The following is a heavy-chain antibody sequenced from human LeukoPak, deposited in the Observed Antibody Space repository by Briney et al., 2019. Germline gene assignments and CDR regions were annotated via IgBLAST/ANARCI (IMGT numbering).Heavy chain of an antibody. D-gene: IGHD3-3*01. J-gene: IGHJ3*02. Sequence: PGGSLRLSCAASGFTFSSFEMNWVRQAPGKGLEWVSYISSSSSTIYYADSVKGRFTISRDNAKNSLYLQMNSLSDDDTAVFYCARDQFYAFDIWGQGTLVTVSS. CDR3: ARDQFYAFDI. CDR1: GFTFSSFE. CDR2: ISSSSSTI. V-gene: IGHV3-48*02.